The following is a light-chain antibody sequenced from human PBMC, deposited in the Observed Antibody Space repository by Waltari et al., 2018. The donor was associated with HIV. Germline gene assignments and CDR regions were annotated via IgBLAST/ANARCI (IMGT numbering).Light chain of an antibody. CDR2: GAS. J-gene: IGKJ1*01. V-gene: IGKV3-15*01. CDR3: QQYNNWPPT. CDR1: QSISNI. Sequence: EIVMTQSPATLSVSPGERATLSCRASQSISNILAWYQQKPGQAPRLLIDGASTRATGIPARFSGSGSVTEFTLTISSLQSEDFAVYYCQQYNNWPPTFGQGTKVEIK.